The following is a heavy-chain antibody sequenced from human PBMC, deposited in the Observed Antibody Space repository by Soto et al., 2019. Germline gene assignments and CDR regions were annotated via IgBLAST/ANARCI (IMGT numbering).Heavy chain of an antibody. CDR1: GGSISSSSYY. V-gene: IGHV4-39*01. CDR2: IYYSGST. CDR3: ARRLYYDSSGFEGGGMDV. D-gene: IGHD3-22*01. Sequence: SETLSLTCTVSGGSISSSSYYWGWIRQPPGKGLEWIGSIYYSGSTYYNPSLKSRVTISVDTSKNQFSLKLCSVTAADTAVYYCARRLYYDSSGFEGGGMDVWGQGTTVT. J-gene: IGHJ6*02.